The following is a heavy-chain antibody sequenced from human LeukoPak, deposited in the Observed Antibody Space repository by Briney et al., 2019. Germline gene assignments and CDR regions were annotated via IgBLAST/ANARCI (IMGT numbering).Heavy chain of an antibody. D-gene: IGHD3-9*01. V-gene: IGHV1-18*01. CDR3: ARGGGYDILTGYYRQADL. J-gene: IGHJ5*02. Sequence: ASVEVSCKPSGYSFTTYSISWVRQAPGQGLEWMGWISAYIGDTNYAQKLQGRVSMTKDTSTSTAYMELRSLRSDDTAVYYCARGGGYDILTGYYRQADLWGQGTLVTVSS. CDR2: ISAYIGDT. CDR1: GYSFTTYS.